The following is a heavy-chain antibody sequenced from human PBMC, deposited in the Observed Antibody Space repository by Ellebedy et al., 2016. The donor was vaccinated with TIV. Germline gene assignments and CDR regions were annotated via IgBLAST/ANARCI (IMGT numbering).Heavy chain of an antibody. D-gene: IGHD1-26*01. V-gene: IGHV1-46*04. CDR2: INPSGGST. J-gene: IGHJ4*02. CDR1: GYTFTSYG. CDR3: ARDRGGLGATKGFDY. Sequence: AASVKVSCKTSGYTFTSYGISWVRQAPGQGLEWMGIINPSGGSTSYAQKLQGRGTMTRDTSTSTVYMELSSRRSEDTAVYYCARDRGGLGATKGFDYWGQGTLVTVSS.